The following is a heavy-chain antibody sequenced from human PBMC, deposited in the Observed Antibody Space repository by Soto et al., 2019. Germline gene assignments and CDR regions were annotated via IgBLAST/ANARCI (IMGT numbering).Heavy chain of an antibody. CDR1: GFTFSSYG. CDR2: ISYDGSNK. Sequence: GGSLRLSCAASGFTFSSYGMHWVRQAPGKGLEWVAVISYDGSNKYYADSVKGRFTISRDNSKNTLYLQMNSLRAEDTAVYYCAKDKRGYSYGYFGYYYGMDVWGQGTTVTVS. D-gene: IGHD5-18*01. J-gene: IGHJ6*02. CDR3: AKDKRGYSYGYFGYYYGMDV. V-gene: IGHV3-30*18.